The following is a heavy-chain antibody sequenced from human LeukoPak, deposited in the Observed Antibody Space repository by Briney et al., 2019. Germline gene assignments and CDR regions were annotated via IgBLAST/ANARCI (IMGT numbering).Heavy chain of an antibody. J-gene: IGHJ4*02. CDR2: ISWNSGSI. Sequence: PGGSLRLSCAASGFTFDDYAMHWVRQAPGKGLEWVSGISWNSGSIGYADSVKGRFTISRDNAKNPLYLQMNSLRAEDTALYYCAKAVDSSSPFDYWGQGTLVTVSS. D-gene: IGHD6-13*01. V-gene: IGHV3-9*01. CDR1: GFTFDDYA. CDR3: AKAVDSSSPFDY.